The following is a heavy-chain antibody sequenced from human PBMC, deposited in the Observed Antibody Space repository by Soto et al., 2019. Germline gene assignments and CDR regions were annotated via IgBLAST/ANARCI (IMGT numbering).Heavy chain of an antibody. J-gene: IGHJ4*02. V-gene: IGHV1-46*01. D-gene: IGHD3-9*01. CDR2: INPSGGST. CDR3: ARGDVLRYFDWLLPFDY. Sequence: QVQLVQSGAEVKKPGASVKVSCKASGYTFTSYYMHWVRQAPGQGLEWMGIINPSGGSTSYAQKFQGRVTMTRDTSTSTVYMELSSLRSEDTAVYYCARGDVLRYFDWLLPFDYWGQGTLVTVSS. CDR1: GYTFTSYY.